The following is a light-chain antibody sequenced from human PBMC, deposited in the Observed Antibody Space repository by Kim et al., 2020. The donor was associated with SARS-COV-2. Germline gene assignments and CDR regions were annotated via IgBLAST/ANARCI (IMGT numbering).Light chain of an antibody. CDR2: AAS. J-gene: IGKJ5*01. CDR1: QNVNTN. V-gene: IGKV3-15*01. Sequence: SPGESDTLSSRASQNVNTNLASYQQIPGQAPRLLLYAASTRVAGIPARFSGSGSGTEFTLTITSLQSEDFAIYYCQQYNTWPPVTFGQGTRLEIK. CDR3: QQYNTWPPVT.